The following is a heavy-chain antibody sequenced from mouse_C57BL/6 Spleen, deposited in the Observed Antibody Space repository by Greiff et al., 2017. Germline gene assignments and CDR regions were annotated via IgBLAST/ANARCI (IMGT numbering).Heavy chain of an antibody. D-gene: IGHD1-1*01. V-gene: IGHV1-54*01. CDR1: GYAFTNYW. CDR2: INPGSGGT. CDR3: SRMGYYYGSSYHFDY. Sequence: VQLQQSGAELVRPGTSVKVSCKASGYAFTNYWIEWVKQRPGQGLEWIGVINPGSGGTNYNEKFKSKATLTADKSSSTAYMQLSSLTSEDSAVYFCSRMGYYYGSSYHFDYWGQGTTLTVS. J-gene: IGHJ2*01.